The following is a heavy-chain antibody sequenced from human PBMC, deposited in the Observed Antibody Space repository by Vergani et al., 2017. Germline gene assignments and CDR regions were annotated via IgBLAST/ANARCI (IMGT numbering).Heavy chain of an antibody. CDR2: ISYDGSNK. J-gene: IGHJ3*02. Sequence: QVQLVESGGGVVQPGRSLRLSCAASGFTFSSYAMHWVRQAPGKGLEWVAVISYDGSNKYYADSVKGRFTISRDNSKNTLYLQMNSLRAEDTAVYYCARDPGAEATTQGDAFDIWGQGTMVTVSS. D-gene: IGHD2-15*01. V-gene: IGHV3-30-3*01. CDR3: ARDPGAEATTQGDAFDI. CDR1: GFTFSSYA.